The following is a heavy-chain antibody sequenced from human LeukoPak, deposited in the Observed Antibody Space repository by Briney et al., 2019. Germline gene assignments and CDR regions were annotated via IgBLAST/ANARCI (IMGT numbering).Heavy chain of an antibody. CDR2: ITTSDGNT. Sequence: GGALRLSCAASGFSFCGYTRCWVRPAPGEGLEWVSTITTSDGNTYYADSVKGRFTVSRDNSKNTLFLQMNSLRAEDTAVYYCAKDGGLWVSAHWGDSWGRGTLVTVSS. CDR1: GFSFCGYT. J-gene: IGHJ4*02. V-gene: IGHV3-23*01. D-gene: IGHD7-27*01. CDR3: AKDGGLWVSAHWGDS.